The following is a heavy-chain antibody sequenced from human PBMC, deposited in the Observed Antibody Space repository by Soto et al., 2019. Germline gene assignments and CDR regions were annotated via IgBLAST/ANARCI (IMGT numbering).Heavy chain of an antibody. Sequence: SVKDSCKASGDTFSRFTINWVRQAPGHGLEWMGGIKPISDITNYSQRFQGRVTFTADASTSTVYLELSSLRSEDTAMYYCARDPSTINKLIGVWFDPWGQGTLVTVSS. CDR2: IKPISDIT. D-gene: IGHD4-4*01. V-gene: IGHV1-69*01. CDR3: ARDPSTINKLIGVWFDP. CDR1: GDTFSRFT. J-gene: IGHJ5*02.